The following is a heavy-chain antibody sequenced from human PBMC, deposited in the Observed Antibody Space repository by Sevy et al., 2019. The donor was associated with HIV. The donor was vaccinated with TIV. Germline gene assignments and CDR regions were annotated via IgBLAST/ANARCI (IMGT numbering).Heavy chain of an antibody. CDR3: ATRMDDFWSGYHDY. V-gene: IGHV1-24*01. J-gene: IGHJ4*02. D-gene: IGHD3-3*01. CDR1: GYTLTELS. CDR2: FDPEDGET. Sequence: ASVKVSCKVSGYTLTELSMHWARQAPGKGLEWMGGFDPEDGETIYAQKFQGRVTMTEDTSTDTAYMELSSLRSEDTAVYYCATRMDDFWSGYHDYWGQGTLVTVSS.